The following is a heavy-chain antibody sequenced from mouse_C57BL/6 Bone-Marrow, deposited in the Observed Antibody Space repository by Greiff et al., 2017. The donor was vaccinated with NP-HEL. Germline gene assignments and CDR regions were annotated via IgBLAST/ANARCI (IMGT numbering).Heavy chain of an antibody. CDR2: IHPSDSDT. V-gene: IGHV1-74*01. CDR3: AIDYYGSSFFMDY. D-gene: IGHD1-1*01. J-gene: IGHJ4*01. Sequence: VQLQQSGAELVKPGASVKVSCKASGYTFTSYWMHWVKQRPGQGLEWIGRIHPSDSDTNYNQKFKGKATLTVDKSSSTAYMQLSSLTSEDSAVYYCAIDYYGSSFFMDYWGQGTSVTVSS. CDR1: GYTFTSYW.